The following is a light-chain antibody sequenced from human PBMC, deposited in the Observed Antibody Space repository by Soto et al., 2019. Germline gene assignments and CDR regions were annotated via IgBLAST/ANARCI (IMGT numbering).Light chain of an antibody. V-gene: IGKV1-5*03. CDR3: KQYNTYWT. CDR1: QSISSW. CDR2: KAS. J-gene: IGKJ1*01. Sequence: DIQMTQSPSTLSASVGDRVTITCRASQSISSWLAWYQQKPGKAPKLLIYKASSLESGVPSRFSGSGSGSEFTLTIRSLQPDDFATYHCKQYNTYWTFGQGTKVEIK.